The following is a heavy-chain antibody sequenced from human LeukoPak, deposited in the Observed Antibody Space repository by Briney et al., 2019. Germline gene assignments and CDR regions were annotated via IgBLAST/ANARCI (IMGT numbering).Heavy chain of an antibody. Sequence: SGGSLRLSCAASGFTFSSYSMNWVRQAPGKGLEWVSSISSSSSYIYYADSVKGRFTISRDNAKNSLYLQMNSLRPEDTAVYYCARRSSGDDYWGQGTLVTVSS. CDR1: GFTFSSYS. J-gene: IGHJ4*02. D-gene: IGHD6-19*01. CDR2: ISSSSSYI. CDR3: ARRSSGDDY. V-gene: IGHV3-21*01.